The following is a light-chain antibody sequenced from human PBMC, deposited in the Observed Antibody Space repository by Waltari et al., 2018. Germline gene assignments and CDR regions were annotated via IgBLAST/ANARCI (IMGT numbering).Light chain of an antibody. J-gene: IGLJ1*01. V-gene: IGLV2-11*03. Sequence: WYQQRPGKAPRLIISDVSQRPSGVTARFSGSKSGYTASLTISGLQTEDEADYYCSAYTATDTYVFGSGTTVTVL. CDR2: DVS. CDR3: SAYTATDTYV.